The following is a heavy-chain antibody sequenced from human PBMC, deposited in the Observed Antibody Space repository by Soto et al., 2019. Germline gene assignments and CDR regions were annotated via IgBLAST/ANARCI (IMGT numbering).Heavy chain of an antibody. Sequence: SQTLSLTCAISGDSVSSNSAAWNWIRQSPSRGLEWLGRTYYRSKWYNDYAVSVKSRITINPDTSKNQFSLQLNSVTPADTAVYYCAREEDWHYVWNWFDPWGQGTLVTVSS. CDR3: AREEDWHYVWNWFDP. CDR1: GDSVSSNSAA. D-gene: IGHD1-7*01. J-gene: IGHJ5*02. CDR2: TYYRSKWYN. V-gene: IGHV6-1*01.